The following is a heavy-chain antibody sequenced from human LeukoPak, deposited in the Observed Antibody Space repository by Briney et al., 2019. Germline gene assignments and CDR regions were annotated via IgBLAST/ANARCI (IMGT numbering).Heavy chain of an antibody. Sequence: GRSLRLSCAASGFTFSSYAMHWVRQAPGKGLEWVAVISYDGSNKYYADSVKGRFTISRDNSKNTLYLQMNSLRAEDTAVYYCARDPPGGDGYNLDYFDYWGQGTLVTVSS. V-gene: IGHV3-30-3*01. D-gene: IGHD5-24*01. CDR1: GFTFSSYA. CDR3: ARDPPGGDGYNLDYFDY. CDR2: ISYDGSNK. J-gene: IGHJ4*02.